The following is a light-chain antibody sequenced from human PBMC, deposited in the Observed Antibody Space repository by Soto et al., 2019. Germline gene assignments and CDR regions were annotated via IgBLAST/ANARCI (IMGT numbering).Light chain of an antibody. V-gene: IGLV2-23*01. CDR3: YSYAGSNTLMV. CDR2: EAT. Sequence: QSALTPPAPVWGSPGQSITISCTGASSDVGSYGLVSWYQQHPGKAPRLIIFEATKRPSGVSDRFSGSRSGDSASLTISGLQAEDEAEYYCYSYAGSNTLMVFGGGTKLTVL. CDR1: SSDVGSYGL. J-gene: IGLJ2*01.